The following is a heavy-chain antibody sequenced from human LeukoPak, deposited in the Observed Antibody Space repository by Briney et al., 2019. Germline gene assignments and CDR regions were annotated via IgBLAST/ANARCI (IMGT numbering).Heavy chain of an antibody. CDR2: INEDGSTT. D-gene: IGHD6-6*01. J-gene: IGHJ4*02. Sequence: QPGGSLRLSCAASGFTFSSYWMYWVRQAPGKGLVWVSRINEDGSTTSYADSVEGRFTISRDNTKNTVYLQMNSLRGEDTALYYCARGLGSSSAGTTYWGQGTVVTVSS. CDR1: GFTFSSYW. CDR3: ARGLGSSSAGTTY. V-gene: IGHV3-74*01.